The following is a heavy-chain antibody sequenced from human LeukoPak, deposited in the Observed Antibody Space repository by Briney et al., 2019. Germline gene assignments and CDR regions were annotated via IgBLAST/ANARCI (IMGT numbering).Heavy chain of an antibody. CDR3: ARYSGAEYFQH. CDR1: GFTFSSYS. D-gene: IGHD6-19*01. V-gene: IGHV3-21*01. CDR2: ISSSSSYI. Sequence: GGSLRLSCGASGFTFSSYSMNWVRQAPRKGLEWVSSISSSSSYIYYADSVKGRFTISRDNAKNSLYLQMNSLRAEDTAVYYCARYSGAEYFQHWGQGTLVTVSS. J-gene: IGHJ1*01.